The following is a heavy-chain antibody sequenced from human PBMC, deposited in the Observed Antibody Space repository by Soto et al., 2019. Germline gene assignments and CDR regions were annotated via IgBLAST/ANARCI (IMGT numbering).Heavy chain of an antibody. CDR3: ARDSGSSGWFDAFDI. J-gene: IGHJ3*02. V-gene: IGHV3-66*01. D-gene: IGHD6-19*01. CDR2: IYSGGST. CDR1: GFTVSSNY. Sequence: GGSLRLSCAASGFTVSSNYMSWVRQAPGKGLEWVSVIYSGGSTYYADSVKGRFTISRDNSKTTLYLQMNSLGAEDTAVYYCARDSGSSGWFDAFDIWGQGTMVTVSS.